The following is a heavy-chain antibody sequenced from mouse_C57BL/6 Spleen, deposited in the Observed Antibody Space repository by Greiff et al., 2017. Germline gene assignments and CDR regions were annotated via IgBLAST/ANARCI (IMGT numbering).Heavy chain of an antibody. CDR2: ISYDGSN. J-gene: IGHJ2*01. Sequence: EVQLQQSGPGLVKPSQSLSLTCSVTGYSITSGYYWNWIRQFPGNKLEWMGYISYDGSNNYNPSLKNRISITRDTSKNQFFLKLNSVTTEDTATYYCARDQITTAFDYWGQGTTLTVSS. V-gene: IGHV3-6*01. D-gene: IGHD1-2*01. CDR1: GYSITSGYY. CDR3: ARDQITTAFDY.